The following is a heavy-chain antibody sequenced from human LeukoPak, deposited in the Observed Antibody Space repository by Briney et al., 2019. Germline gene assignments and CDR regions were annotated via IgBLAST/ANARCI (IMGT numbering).Heavy chain of an antibody. CDR3: ASHTVTRRSAVDY. CDR1: GGSFSGYY. D-gene: IGHD4-17*01. CDR2: INHSGST. V-gene: IGHV4-34*01. J-gene: IGHJ4*02. Sequence: PSETLSLTCAVYGGSFSGYYWSWIRQPPRKGLEWIGEINHSGSTNYNPSLKSRVTISVDTSKNQFSLKLSSVTAADTAVYYCASHTVTRRSAVDYWGQGTLVTVSS.